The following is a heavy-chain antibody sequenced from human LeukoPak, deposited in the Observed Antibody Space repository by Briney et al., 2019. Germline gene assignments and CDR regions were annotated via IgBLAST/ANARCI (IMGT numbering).Heavy chain of an antibody. CDR1: GFNFRDYT. V-gene: IGHV3-43*01. J-gene: IGHJ4*02. D-gene: IGHD2-21*02. CDR2: ITWEGENT. Sequence: PGGSPRLSCAASGFNFRDYTMHWVRQAPGKGLEWLSLITWEGENTSYADSVKGRFTISRDNTRNSLFLQMNSLRTEDTALYFCAKVRGGGDWDFFDSWGLGTLVTVSS. CDR3: AKVRGGGDWDFFDS.